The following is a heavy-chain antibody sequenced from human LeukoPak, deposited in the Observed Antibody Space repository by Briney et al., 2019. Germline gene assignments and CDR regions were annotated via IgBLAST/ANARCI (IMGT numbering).Heavy chain of an antibody. D-gene: IGHD4-11*01. CDR1: GFTFDDYA. Sequence: GGSLRLSCAASGFTFDDYAMHWVRQAPGKGLEWVSAISGSGGSTYYADSVKGRFTISRDNSKNTPYLQMNSLRAEDTAVYYCAKASIFYSNYGEHFDYWGQGTLVTVSS. CDR2: ISGSGGST. V-gene: IGHV3-23*01. J-gene: IGHJ4*02. CDR3: AKASIFYSNYGEHFDY.